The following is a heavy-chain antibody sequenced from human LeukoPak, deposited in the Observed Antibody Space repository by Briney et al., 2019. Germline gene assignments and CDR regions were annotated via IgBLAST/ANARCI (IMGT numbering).Heavy chain of an antibody. CDR2: VSYSGST. CDR3: ARLPRTGNYGWFAP. D-gene: IGHD1-7*01. V-gene: IGHV4-59*08. Sequence: SSETLSLTCTVYGTSITSYYWSWIRQPPGKGLEWMGYVSYSGSTKYNPSLKSRITISSDTSKSQFSLKVNSVSAADTAVYFCARLPRTGNYGWFAPWGQGTLVIVSS. CDR1: GTSITSYY. J-gene: IGHJ5*01.